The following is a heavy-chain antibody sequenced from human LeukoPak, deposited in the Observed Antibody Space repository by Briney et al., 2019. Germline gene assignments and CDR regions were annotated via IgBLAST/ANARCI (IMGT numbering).Heavy chain of an antibody. CDR2: IKQDGSEK. V-gene: IGHV3-7*01. CDR3: ARGSLRDFDY. Sequence: GGSLRLSCAASGFTFSNYWMSWVRQAPGKGLEWVAKIKQDGSEKYYVDSVKGRFTISRDNAKNSLYLQMNSLRVEDTAVYYCARGSLRDFDYWGQGTLVTVSS. CDR1: GFTFSNYW. D-gene: IGHD4-17*01. J-gene: IGHJ4*02.